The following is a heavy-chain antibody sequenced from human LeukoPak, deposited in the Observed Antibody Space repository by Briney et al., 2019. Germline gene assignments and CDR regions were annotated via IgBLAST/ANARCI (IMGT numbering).Heavy chain of an antibody. J-gene: IGHJ5*02. V-gene: IGHV3-48*02. D-gene: IGHD3-3*01. CDR2: ISGSGDTV. CDR1: GLTFSDYH. CDR3: ARQQISFLGVVQNWFDP. Sequence: PGGSLRLSCAASGLTFSDYHMNWVRQAPGKGLEWVSYISGSGDTVFYADSVRGRFTISRDNAKNLFYLQMNSLRDEDTAVYYCARQQISFLGVVQNWFDPWGQGTLVTVSS.